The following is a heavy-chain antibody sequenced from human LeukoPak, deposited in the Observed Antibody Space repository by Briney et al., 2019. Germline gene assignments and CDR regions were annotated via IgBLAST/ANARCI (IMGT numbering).Heavy chain of an antibody. CDR3: AKDKSSDYYDSSGLFDY. CDR2: IKQDGSEK. D-gene: IGHD3-22*01. CDR1: GFTFDNYR. V-gene: IGHV3-7*03. J-gene: IGHJ4*02. Sequence: GGSLRLSCVASGFTFDNYRIGWVRQAPGKGLEWVANIKQDGSEKFYVDSLKGRFTVSRDNTKDTLYLQMNSLRAEDTAVYYCAKDKSSDYYDSSGLFDYWGQGTLVTVSS.